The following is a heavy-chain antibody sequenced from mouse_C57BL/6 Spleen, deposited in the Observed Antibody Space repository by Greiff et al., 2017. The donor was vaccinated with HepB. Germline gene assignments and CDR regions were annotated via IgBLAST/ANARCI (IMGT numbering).Heavy chain of an antibody. CDR3: TTYSAMDF. CDR2: IDPEDGDT. CDR1: GYTFTGYW. J-gene: IGHJ4*01. Sequence: VQLKESGAELMKPGDSVKLSCKATGYTFTGYWIEWVKQRPEQGLEWIGRIDPEDGDTEYAPKFQGKATMTADTSSNTAYLQLSSLTSEDTAVYYFTTYSAMDFWGQGTSVTVSS. V-gene: IGHV14-1*01.